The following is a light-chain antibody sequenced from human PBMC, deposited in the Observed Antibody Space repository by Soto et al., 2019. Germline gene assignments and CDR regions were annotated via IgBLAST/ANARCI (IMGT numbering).Light chain of an antibody. CDR2: AAS. Sequence: DIQMTESPSSLSASVGDRVTITCRASQSISSYLNWYQQKPGKAPKLLIYAASSLQSGVPSRFSGSGSGTDFTHTISSLQPEDFATYYCQQSYSTPQTFGQGTKLELK. J-gene: IGKJ2*01. CDR1: QSISSY. V-gene: IGKV1-39*01. CDR3: QQSYSTPQT.